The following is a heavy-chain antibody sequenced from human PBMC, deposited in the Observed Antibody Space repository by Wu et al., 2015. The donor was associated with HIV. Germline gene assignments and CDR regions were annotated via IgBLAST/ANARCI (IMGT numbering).Heavy chain of an antibody. J-gene: IGHJ4*02. D-gene: IGHD2-2*01. CDR2: LIPMYGAA. CDR3: ARPIGYCSSTSCQFDY. CDR1: GATFSNYA. V-gene: IGHV1-69*13. Sequence: QVHLLQSGAEVKKSGSSVRVSCKASGATFSNYALSWVRQAPGQGLEWMGRLIPMYGAADYAQKFQGRVTITADESTSTAYMELSSLRSEDTAVYYCARPIGYCSSTSCQFDYWGQGTLVTVSS.